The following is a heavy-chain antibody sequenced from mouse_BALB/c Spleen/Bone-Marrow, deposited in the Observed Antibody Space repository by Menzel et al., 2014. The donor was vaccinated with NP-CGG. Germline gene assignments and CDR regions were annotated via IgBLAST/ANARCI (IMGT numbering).Heavy chain of an antibody. CDR1: GYSLTSYW. CDR2: IDPSDSET. CDR3: ASPSDGNPFAY. Sequence: QAQLKQSGPQLVRPGASVKISCKASGYSLTSYWMHWVKQRPGQGLEWIGMIDPSDSETRLNQKFKDKATLTVDKSSSTAYMQLSSPTSEDSAVYYCASPSDGNPFAYWGQGTLVTVSA. J-gene: IGHJ3*01. V-gene: IGHV1S126*01. D-gene: IGHD2-1*01.